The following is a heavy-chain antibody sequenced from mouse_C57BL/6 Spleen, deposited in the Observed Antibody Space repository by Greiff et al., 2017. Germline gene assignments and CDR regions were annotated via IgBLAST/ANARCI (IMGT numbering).Heavy chain of an antibody. CDR1: GYAFTNYL. CDR3: ARRDYGYDPYAMDY. CDR2: IIPGSGGT. D-gene: IGHD2-2*01. J-gene: IGHJ4*01. V-gene: IGHV1-54*01. Sequence: QVQLQQSGAELVRPGTSVKVSCKASGYAFTNYLIEWVKQRPGQGLEWIGVIIPGSGGTNYNEKFKGKATLTADKSSSTAYMQLSSLTSEDSAVYFCARRDYGYDPYAMDYWGQGTSVTVSS.